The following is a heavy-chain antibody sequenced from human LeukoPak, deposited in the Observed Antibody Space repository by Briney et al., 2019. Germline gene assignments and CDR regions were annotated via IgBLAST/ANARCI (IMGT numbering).Heavy chain of an antibody. Sequence: PGRSLRLSCAASGFTFSSYAMHWVRQAPGKGLEWVAVISYDGSNKYYTDSVKGRFTISRDNSKNTLYLQMNSLGAEDTAVFYCARDAFQTSGTYMDYWGQGTLVTVSS. V-gene: IGHV3-30-3*01. CDR3: ARDAFQTSGTYMDY. CDR2: ISYDGSNK. CDR1: GFTFSSYA. J-gene: IGHJ4*02. D-gene: IGHD3-10*01.